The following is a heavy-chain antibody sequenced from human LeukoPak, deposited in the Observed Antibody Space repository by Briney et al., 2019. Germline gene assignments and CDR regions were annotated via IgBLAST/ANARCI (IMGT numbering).Heavy chain of an antibody. J-gene: IGHJ4*02. D-gene: IGHD6-13*01. V-gene: IGHV3-48*03. CDR2: ISSSSTTI. Sequence: PGGSLRLSCAASGFTFISYEMNWVRQAPGKGLEWISYISSSSTTIYYADSVKGRFTISRDNANNSLYLQMNSLRAEDTAVYYCARDPLSSSSFDLWGQGTLVTVSS. CDR3: ARDPLSSSSFDL. CDR1: GFTFISYE.